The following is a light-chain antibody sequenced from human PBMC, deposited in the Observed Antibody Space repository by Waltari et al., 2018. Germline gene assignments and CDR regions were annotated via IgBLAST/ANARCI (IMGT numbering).Light chain of an antibody. V-gene: IGKV1-5*03. CDR3: QQYYTYSLT. CDR2: EAS. Sequence: DIQMTQSPSTLSASVGDRVTITCRASESIIRWLAWYQQKPGKAPKLLIYEASTLERGVPSRFSGSGSGTEFTLTVSSLQPDDFATYYYQQYYTYSLTFGGGTKIKI. J-gene: IGKJ4*01. CDR1: ESIIRW.